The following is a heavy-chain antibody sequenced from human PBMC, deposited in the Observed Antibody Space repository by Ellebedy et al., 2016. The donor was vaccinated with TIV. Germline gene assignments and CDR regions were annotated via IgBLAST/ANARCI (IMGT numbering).Heavy chain of an antibody. Sequence: PGGSLRLSCAASGFTATTSGMHWVPRPPGNALEGVAIMSSHGGYNYYADSMKGRFTISRDNSKNTLYLQMNSLRVEDTAVYYCARGRYYSDSSGYYSDLDYWGQGTLVTVSS. J-gene: IGHJ4*02. CDR3: ARGRYYSDSSGYYSDLDY. D-gene: IGHD3-22*01. CDR2: MSSHGGYN. CDR1: GFTATTSG. V-gene: IGHV3-33*01.